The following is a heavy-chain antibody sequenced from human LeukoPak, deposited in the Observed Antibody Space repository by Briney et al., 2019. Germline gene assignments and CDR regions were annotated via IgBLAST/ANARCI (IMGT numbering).Heavy chain of an antibody. V-gene: IGHV3-30-3*01. J-gene: IGHJ5*02. D-gene: IGHD6-19*01. Sequence: PGGSLRLSCAASGFTFSGYPIHWVRQAPGKGLEWVAVISYDGSNKYYADSVKGRFTISRDNSKNTLYLQMNSLRAEDTAVYYCARDHLAVAGQENWFDPWGQGTLVTVSS. CDR3: ARDHLAVAGQENWFDP. CDR2: ISYDGSNK. CDR1: GFTFSGYP.